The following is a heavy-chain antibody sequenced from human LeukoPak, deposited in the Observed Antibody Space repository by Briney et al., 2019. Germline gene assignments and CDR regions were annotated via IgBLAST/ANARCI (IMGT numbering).Heavy chain of an antibody. D-gene: IGHD3-10*01. J-gene: IGHJ5*02. CDR3: ARGSYDYGSGSYYWFDP. Sequence: PSETLSLTCAVYGGSFSGYYWNWIRQPPGKGLEWIGEINHSGSTNYNPSLKSRVTISVDTSKNQFSLKLSSVTAADTAVYYCARGSYDYGSGSYYWFDPWGQGTLATVSS. CDR1: GGSFSGYY. V-gene: IGHV4-34*01. CDR2: INHSGST.